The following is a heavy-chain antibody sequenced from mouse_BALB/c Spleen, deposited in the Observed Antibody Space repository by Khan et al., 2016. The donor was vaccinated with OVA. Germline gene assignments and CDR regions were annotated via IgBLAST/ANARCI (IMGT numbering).Heavy chain of an antibody. J-gene: IGHJ3*01. V-gene: IGHV1-7*01. D-gene: IGHD2-4*01. CDR2: INPTTGYT. CDR3: ARSPTMITQFSY. CDR1: GYTFTSYW. Sequence: QVQLQQSGAELAKPGASVKMSCKASGYTFTSYWMHWVKQRPEQGLEWIGFINPTTGYTEYNQKFKDKATLTADKSSSTAYMQLSSLTSEDSAVYYCARSPTMITQFSYWGQGTLVTVSA.